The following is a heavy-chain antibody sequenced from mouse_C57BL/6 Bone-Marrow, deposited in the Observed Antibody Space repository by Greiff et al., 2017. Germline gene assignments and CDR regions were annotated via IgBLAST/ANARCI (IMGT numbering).Heavy chain of an antibody. J-gene: IGHJ3*01. CDR3: GRSFIKYLFAY. D-gene: IGHD1-1*01. CDR2: IYPGSGST. CDR1: GYTFTSYW. Sequence: QVQLQQSGAELVKPGASVKMSCKASGYTFTSYWITWVKQRPGQGLEWIGDIYPGSGSTNYNEKFKSKATLTVDTSSSTAYMRLSSLTSEDSAVYYCGRSFIKYLFAYWGRGTLVTVSA. V-gene: IGHV1-55*01.